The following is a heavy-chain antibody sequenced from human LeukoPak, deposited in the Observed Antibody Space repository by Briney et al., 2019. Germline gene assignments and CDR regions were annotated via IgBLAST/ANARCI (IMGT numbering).Heavy chain of an antibody. V-gene: IGHV1-69*13. CDR3: ARGGYSGSYYKRNYYYMDV. CDR1: GYTFTSYG. J-gene: IGHJ6*03. CDR2: IIPILGTA. Sequence: SVKVSCKASGYTFTSYGISWVRQAPGQGLEWMGGIIPILGTAKYAQKFQGRVTISADESTSTAYMELSSLRSEDTAVYYCARGGYSGSYYKRNYYYMDVWGKGTTVTVSS. D-gene: IGHD1-26*01.